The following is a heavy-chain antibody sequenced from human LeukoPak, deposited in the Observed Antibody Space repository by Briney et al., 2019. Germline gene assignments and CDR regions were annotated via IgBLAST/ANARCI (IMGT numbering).Heavy chain of an antibody. J-gene: IGHJ4*02. Sequence: ASVKVSCKASGYTFTSYYMHWVRQAPGQGLEWMGIINPSGGSTSYAQKFQGRVTMTRDMSTSTVYMELSSLRSEDTAVYYCARLTDIVATPGWFDYWGQGTLVTVSS. CDR1: GYTFTSYY. CDR3: ARLTDIVATPGWFDY. D-gene: IGHD5-12*01. V-gene: IGHV1-46*01. CDR2: INPSGGST.